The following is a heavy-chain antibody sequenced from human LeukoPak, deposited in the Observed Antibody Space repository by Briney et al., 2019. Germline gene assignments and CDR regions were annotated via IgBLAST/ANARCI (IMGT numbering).Heavy chain of an antibody. CDR3: AAGITYYDSSGKAAFDI. V-gene: IGHV1-18*01. J-gene: IGHJ3*02. CDR2: ISAYNGNT. D-gene: IGHD3-22*01. CDR1: VYTFTSHG. Sequence: GASVKVSCKASVYTFTSHGISWVRQAPGQALEWMGWISAYNGNTNYAQKFQGRVTMTTHASTSTAYMELRSLRSDDTAVYYCAAGITYYDSSGKAAFDIWGQGTMVTVSS.